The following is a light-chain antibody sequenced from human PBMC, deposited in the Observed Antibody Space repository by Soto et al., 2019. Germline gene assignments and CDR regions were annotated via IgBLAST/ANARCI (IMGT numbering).Light chain of an antibody. V-gene: IGKV3-20*01. CDR2: ATS. CDR1: QSVSSLY. Sequence: EIVLTQSPGTLSLSPGESVTLSCRASQSVSSLYLAWYQQKPGQAPRLLIYATSSRATGIPDRFIGSGSGTDFTLTIGSLEPEDFAVYYCQQYGNSPRYSFGQGTRLEI. J-gene: IGKJ2*03. CDR3: QQYGNSPRYS.